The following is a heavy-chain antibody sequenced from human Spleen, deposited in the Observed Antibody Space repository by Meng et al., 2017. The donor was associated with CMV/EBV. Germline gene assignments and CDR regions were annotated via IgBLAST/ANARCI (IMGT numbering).Heavy chain of an antibody. Sequence: SSILWSWVLQVPGKVLELIEELYHSGSTIYNLSLKSRVTISVDKFKNQFSLKLGSVTAADTAVYYCARIERRRILKYCGSDCSTTDYWGQGTLVTVSS. V-gene: IGHV4-4*02. D-gene: IGHD2-21*02. CDR2: LYHSGST. J-gene: IGHJ4*02. CDR1: SSIL. CDR3: ARIERRRILKYCGSDCSTTDY.